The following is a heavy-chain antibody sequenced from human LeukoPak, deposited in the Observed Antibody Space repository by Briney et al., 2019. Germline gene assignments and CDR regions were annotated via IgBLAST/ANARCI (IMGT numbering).Heavy chain of an antibody. J-gene: IGHJ6*02. D-gene: IGHD2-21*02. Sequence: GGSLRLSCAASGFTFSSYWMSWVRQAPGKGLEWVANIKQDGSEKYCVDSVKGRFTISRDNAKNSLYLQMNSLRAEDTAVYYCAREGVVVTAILSYYYGMDVWGQGTTVTVSS. CDR2: IKQDGSEK. CDR1: GFTFSSYW. CDR3: AREGVVVTAILSYYYGMDV. V-gene: IGHV3-7*01.